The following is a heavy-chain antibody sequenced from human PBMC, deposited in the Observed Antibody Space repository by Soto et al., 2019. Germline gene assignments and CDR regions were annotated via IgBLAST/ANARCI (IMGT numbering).Heavy chain of an antibody. CDR3: ARDEYLSGGAALWYYCYMDV. Sequence: ESMTPSCAPSGFIFSINWASWVRQAPGKGLEWVANIQQDGSEKYYVDSVKGRFTIYRDNAKNSLYLQMNRVRAEDTGVYYCARDEYLSGGAALWYYCYMDVWGKGTMVTVSS. CDR1: GFIFSINW. CDR2: IQQDGSEK. V-gene: IGHV3-7*01. D-gene: IGHD2-21*01. J-gene: IGHJ6*03.